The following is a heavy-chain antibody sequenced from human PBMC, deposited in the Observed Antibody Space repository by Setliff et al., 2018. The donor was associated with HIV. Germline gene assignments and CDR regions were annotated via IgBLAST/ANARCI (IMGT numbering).Heavy chain of an antibody. J-gene: IGHJ4*02. Sequence: LRLSCAASGFTFSSYAMSWVRQAPGKGLEWVSGISGSGYGTFYADSVKGRFTISRDNSKSTLYLQMNGLRAEDTAVYYCAKEDRILFYWGQGTLVTVSS. CDR2: ISGSGYGT. V-gene: IGHV3-23*01. D-gene: IGHD2-15*01. CDR3: AKEDRILFY. CDR1: GFTFSSYA.